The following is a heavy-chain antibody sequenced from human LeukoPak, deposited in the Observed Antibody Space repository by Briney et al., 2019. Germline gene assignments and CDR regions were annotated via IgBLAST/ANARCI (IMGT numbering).Heavy chain of an antibody. J-gene: IGHJ5*02. CDR3: AKGARGDTVTSIVGLNWFDP. V-gene: IGHV3-30*18. Sequence: PGSSLRLSCAASGLTFRSYGMHWVRQAPVKTVDWVAVISYDGSHKFYADSVKGRFSISRDNSKNTLYLQMNSLRADDTAVYYCAKGARGDTVTSIVGLNWFDPWGQGTLVTVSS. CDR2: ISYDGSHK. CDR1: GLTFRSYG. D-gene: IGHD4-17*01.